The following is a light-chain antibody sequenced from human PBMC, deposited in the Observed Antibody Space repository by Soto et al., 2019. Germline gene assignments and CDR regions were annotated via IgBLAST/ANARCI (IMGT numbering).Light chain of an antibody. CDR3: QQYHTWPVN. Sequence: ILMTHSPATLSVSPGEIVTLSCKTSQGIKRKLAWYQHKAGQARRLLISGASTGATGIPARFSGSGSGTELTLTIHSLQSEDSAVYYCQQYHTWPVNFGGGTKV. CDR1: QGIKRK. V-gene: IGKV3-15*01. CDR2: GAS. J-gene: IGKJ4*01.